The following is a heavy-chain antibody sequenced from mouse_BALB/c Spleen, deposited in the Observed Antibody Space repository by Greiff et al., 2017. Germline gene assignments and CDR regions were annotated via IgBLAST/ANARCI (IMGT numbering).Heavy chain of an antibody. V-gene: IGHV5-6-5*01. D-gene: IGHD1-1*01. J-gene: IGHJ2*01. Sequence: EVMLVESGGGLVKPGGSLKLSCAASGFTFSSYAMSWVRQTPEKRLEWVASISSGGSTYYPDSVKGRFTISRDNARNILYLQMSSLRSEDTAMYYCARGLTTEDYWGQGTTLTVSS. CDR2: ISSGGST. CDR3: ARGLTTEDY. CDR1: GFTFSSYA.